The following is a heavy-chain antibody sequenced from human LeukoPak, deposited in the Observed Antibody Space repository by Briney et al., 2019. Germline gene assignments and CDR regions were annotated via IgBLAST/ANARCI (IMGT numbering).Heavy chain of an antibody. CDR1: GGSISSSSYY. Sequence: PSETLSLTCTVSGGSISSSSYYWGWIRQPPGKGLGWIGRIYYSGSTYYNPSLKSRVTISVDTTKNQFSLKLSSVTAADTAVYYCARLGDIRNFDYWGQGTLVTVSS. CDR2: IYYSGST. V-gene: IGHV4-39*01. D-gene: IGHD5-12*01. J-gene: IGHJ4*02. CDR3: ARLGDIRNFDY.